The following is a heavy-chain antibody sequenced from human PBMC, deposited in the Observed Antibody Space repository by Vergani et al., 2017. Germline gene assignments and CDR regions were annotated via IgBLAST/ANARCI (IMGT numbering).Heavy chain of an antibody. CDR3: AKDVSYDPYGLDY. V-gene: IGHV3-23*01. CDR1: GFTFSSYA. J-gene: IGHJ4*02. Sequence: EVQLLESGGGLVQPGGSLRLSCAASGFTFSSYAMSWVRQAPGKGLEWVSALSGSGLSTYYADSVKGRFTLARDNSKNTLYLQMNSLRAGDTAVYYCAKDVSYDPYGLDYWGQGTLVTVSS. D-gene: IGHD5-12*01. CDR2: LSGSGLST.